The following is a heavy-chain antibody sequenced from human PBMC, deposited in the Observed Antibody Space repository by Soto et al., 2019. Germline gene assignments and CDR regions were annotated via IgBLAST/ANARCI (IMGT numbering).Heavy chain of an antibody. D-gene: IGHD3-3*01. CDR2: INPNSGGT. Sequence: ASVKVSCKASGYTFTGYYMHWVRQAPGQGLEWMGWINPNSGGTNYAQKFQGWVTMTRDTSISTAYMELSRLRSDDTAVYYCARSFKRITIFGVAPPGYYGMDVWGQGTTVTVSS. CDR1: GYTFTGYY. J-gene: IGHJ6*02. V-gene: IGHV1-2*04. CDR3: ARSFKRITIFGVAPPGYYGMDV.